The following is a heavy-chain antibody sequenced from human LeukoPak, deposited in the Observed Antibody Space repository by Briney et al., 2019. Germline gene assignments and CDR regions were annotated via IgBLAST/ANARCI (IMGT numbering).Heavy chain of an antibody. J-gene: IGHJ4*02. CDR1: GFTFNTYW. D-gene: IGHD6-19*01. CDR3: ARDQWWQFIAVAITSYFDL. CDR2: IKPDGSEN. V-gene: IGHV3-7*01. Sequence: GGSQRLSCAASGFTFNTYWMSWVRQAPGKGPEWVANIKPDGSENHYMDSVKGRFTISRDNAKNSLYLQMNSLRAEDTAVYYCARDQWWQFIAVAITSYFDLWGQGTLVTVSS.